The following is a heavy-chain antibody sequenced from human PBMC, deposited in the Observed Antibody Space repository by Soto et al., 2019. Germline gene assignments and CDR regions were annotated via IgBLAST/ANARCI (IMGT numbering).Heavy chain of an antibody. Sequence: QVQLVQSGAEVKKPGSSVKVSCKASGGTFSSYAINWVRQAPGQGLEWMGGIIPIFGTANFAQKFQVRVTITADESTSTAYRELSSLRSEDTAVYYCARKTMGVEYYSGMDVWGQGTTVTVSS. CDR1: GGTFSSYA. D-gene: IGHD3-3*01. V-gene: IGHV1-69*12. J-gene: IGHJ6*02. CDR2: IIPIFGTA. CDR3: ARKTMGVEYYSGMDV.